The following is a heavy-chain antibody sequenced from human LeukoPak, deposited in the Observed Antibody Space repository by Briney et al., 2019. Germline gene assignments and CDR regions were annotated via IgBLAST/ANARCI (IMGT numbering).Heavy chain of an antibody. Sequence: GGSLRLSCAASGFTFSIYWMSWVRQAPGKGLEWVANIRQDGTEKNYVDSVKGRFTISRDNVENSLYLQMNSLRAEDTAVYYCARIGDDYWGQGTLVTVSS. J-gene: IGHJ4*02. D-gene: IGHD3-10*01. CDR3: ARIGDDY. CDR1: GFTFSIYW. CDR2: IRQDGTEK. V-gene: IGHV3-7*01.